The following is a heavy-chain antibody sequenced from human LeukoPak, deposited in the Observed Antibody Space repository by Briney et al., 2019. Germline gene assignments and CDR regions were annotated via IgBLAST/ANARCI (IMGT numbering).Heavy chain of an antibody. J-gene: IGHJ6*03. D-gene: IGHD3-10*01. V-gene: IGHV1-69*13. Sequence: GASVKVSCKASGGTFSSYAISWVRQAPGQGLEWMGGIIPFFGTANYAQKFQGRVTITADESTNTAYMELSSLRSEDTAVYYCARLDYFGSGLYYYMDVWGKGTTVTISS. CDR1: GGTFSSYA. CDR2: IIPFFGTA. CDR3: ARLDYFGSGLYYYMDV.